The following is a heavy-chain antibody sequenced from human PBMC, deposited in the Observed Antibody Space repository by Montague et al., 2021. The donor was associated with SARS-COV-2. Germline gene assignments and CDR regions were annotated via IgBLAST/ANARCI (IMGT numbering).Heavy chain of an antibody. CDR1: GFSLNTPEVA. J-gene: IGHJ4*02. CDR3: AHRFAGFFDY. Sequence: PALAKPTQTLTLTCTFSGFSLNTPEVAVGWIRQPPGKALEWLALIYGGDEKRYGPSLQSRLTITRGTSKSQVVLTMTNMDPVDTATYFCAHRFAGFFDYWGQGILVTVSS. V-gene: IGHV2-5*05. CDR2: IYGGDEK.